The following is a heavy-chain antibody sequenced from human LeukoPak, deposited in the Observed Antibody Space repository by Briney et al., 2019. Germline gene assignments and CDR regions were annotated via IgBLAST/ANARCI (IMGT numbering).Heavy chain of an antibody. CDR1: GFTFSSYS. CDR2: VSSSSSYI. CDR3: ARESLPQGDYGDYVGDY. Sequence: GGSLRLSCAASGFTFSSYSMNWVRQAPGKGLEWVSSVSSSSSYIYYADSVKGRFTISRDNAKNSLYLQMNSLRAEDTAVYYCARESLPQGDYGDYVGDYWGQGTLVTVSS. V-gene: IGHV3-21*01. J-gene: IGHJ4*02. D-gene: IGHD4-17*01.